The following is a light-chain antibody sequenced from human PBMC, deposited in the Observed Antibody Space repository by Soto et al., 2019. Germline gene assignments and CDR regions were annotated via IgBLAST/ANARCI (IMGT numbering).Light chain of an antibody. CDR1: QSLEYSDGNTY. V-gene: IGKV2-30*01. J-gene: IGKJ5*01. CDR3: MQGPGT. CDR2: KVS. Sequence: DVVMSQSPLSLPVTLGQPASISCRSRQSLEYSDGNTYLNWFQQRPGQSPRRLIYKVSNRDSGVPDRCSGSGSGTDFTLKISRVEAEDVGVYYCMQGPGTFGQGTRLEIK.